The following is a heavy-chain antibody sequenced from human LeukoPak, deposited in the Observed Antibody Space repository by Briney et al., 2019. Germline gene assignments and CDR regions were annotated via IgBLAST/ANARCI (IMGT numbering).Heavy chain of an antibody. CDR3: ARAADRIYDY. Sequence: ASVKVSCKVSGYTLTELSMHWVRQAPGKGLEWMGRINPNSGGTNYAQKFQGRVTMTRDTSISTAYMELSRLRSDDTAVYYCARAADRIYDYWGQGTLVTVSS. CDR1: GYTLTELS. D-gene: IGHD5-12*01. CDR2: INPNSGGT. V-gene: IGHV1-2*06. J-gene: IGHJ4*02.